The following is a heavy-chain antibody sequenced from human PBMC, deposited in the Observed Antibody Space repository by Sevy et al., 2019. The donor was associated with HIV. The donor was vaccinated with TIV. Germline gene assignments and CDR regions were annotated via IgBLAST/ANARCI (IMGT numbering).Heavy chain of an antibody. J-gene: IGHJ1*01. Sequence: GGSLRLSCAVSGFTFSTYGMSWVRQAPGKGLEWVSSISGSGGITYYADSVKGRFTFSTDNSKNTLYLQMNSLRAEDTAVYYCAKDGVYGGDFEHFLNWGQGTLVTVSS. CDR2: ISGSGGIT. CDR3: AKDGVYGGDFEHFLN. V-gene: IGHV3-23*01. D-gene: IGHD2-21*02. CDR1: GFTFSTYG.